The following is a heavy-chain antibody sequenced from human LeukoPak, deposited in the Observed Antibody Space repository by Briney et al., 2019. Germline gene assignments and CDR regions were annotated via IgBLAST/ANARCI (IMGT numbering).Heavy chain of an antibody. D-gene: IGHD6-19*01. CDR1: GGSISSYY. CDR3: AREALAGMTRNWFDP. Sequence: SETLSLTCTVSGGSISSYYWSWIRQPPGKGLEWIGYIYYSGSTNYNPSLKSRVTISVDTSKNQFSLRLSSVTAADTAVYYRAREALAGMTRNWFDPWGQGTLVTVSS. J-gene: IGHJ5*02. CDR2: IYYSGST. V-gene: IGHV4-59*12.